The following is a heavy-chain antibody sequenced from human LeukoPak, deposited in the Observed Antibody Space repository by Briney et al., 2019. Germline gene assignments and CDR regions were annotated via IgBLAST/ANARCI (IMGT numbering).Heavy chain of an antibody. CDR2: IWYDGSNK. CDR1: GFTFSSYG. V-gene: IGHV3-33*01. J-gene: IGHJ3*02. CDR3: ARDRTSGYDWDDAFDI. Sequence: GRSLRLSCAASGFTFSSYGMHWVRQAPGKGLEWVAVIWYDGSNKYYADSVKGRFTISRDNSKNTLYLQMNSLRAEDTAVYYCARDRTSGYDWDDAFDIWGQGTVVTVSS. D-gene: IGHD5-12*01.